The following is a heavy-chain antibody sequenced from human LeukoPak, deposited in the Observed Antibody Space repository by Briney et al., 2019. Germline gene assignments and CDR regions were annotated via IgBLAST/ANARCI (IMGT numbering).Heavy chain of an antibody. CDR3: AKSGKVLLWFGELDY. J-gene: IGHJ4*02. V-gene: IGHV3-23*01. CDR1: GFTFSSYA. D-gene: IGHD3-10*01. Sequence: GVSLRLSCAASGFTFSSYAMSWVRQGPGKGLEWVSAISGSGGSTYYADSVKGRFTISRDNSKNTLYLQMNSLRAEDTAVYYCAKSGKVLLWFGELDYWGQGTLVTVSS. CDR2: ISGSGGST.